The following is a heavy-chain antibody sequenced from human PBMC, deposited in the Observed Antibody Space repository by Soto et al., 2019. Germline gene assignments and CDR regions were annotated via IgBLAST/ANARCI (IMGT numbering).Heavy chain of an antibody. CDR2: IIPIFGTA. J-gene: IGHJ5*02. CDR1: GGTFSSYA. D-gene: IGHD3-22*01. V-gene: IGHV1-69*06. CDR3: ARDSSSGSLNWFDP. Sequence: SVKVSCKASGGTFSSYAISWVRQAPGQGLEWMGGIIPIFGTANYAQKFQGRVTITADKSTSTAYMELSSLRSEDTAVYYCARDSSSGSLNWFDPWGQGTLVTVSS.